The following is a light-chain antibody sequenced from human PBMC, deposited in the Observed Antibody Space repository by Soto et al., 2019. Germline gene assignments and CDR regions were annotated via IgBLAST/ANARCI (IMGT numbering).Light chain of an antibody. CDR2: GAS. Sequence: EIVMTQSPVTLSVSPGERATLSCRASQAISSDLAWYQQKPGQAPRLLVYGASTMATGIPARFGGSGSGTEFTLTISSLQSEDFAVYYCQHYNKWPGTVGQGTKVQIK. J-gene: IGKJ2*01. CDR1: QAISSD. V-gene: IGKV3-15*01. CDR3: QHYNKWPGT.